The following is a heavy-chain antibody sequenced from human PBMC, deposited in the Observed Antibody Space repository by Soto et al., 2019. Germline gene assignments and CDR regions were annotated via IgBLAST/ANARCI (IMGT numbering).Heavy chain of an antibody. Sequence: SETLSLTCAVYGGSFSGYYWSWIRQPPGKGLEWIGEINHSGSTNYNPSLKSRVTISVDTSKNQFSLKLSSVTAADTAVYYCASTNYYDSSGRAFDIWGQGTMVTVSS. J-gene: IGHJ3*02. CDR1: GGSFSGYY. D-gene: IGHD3-22*01. CDR2: INHSGST. V-gene: IGHV4-34*01. CDR3: ASTNYYDSSGRAFDI.